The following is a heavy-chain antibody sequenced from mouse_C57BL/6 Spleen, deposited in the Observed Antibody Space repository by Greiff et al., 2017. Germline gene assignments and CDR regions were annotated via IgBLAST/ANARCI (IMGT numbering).Heavy chain of an antibody. Sequence: EVQRVESGPGLVKPSQSLSLTCSVTGYSITSGYYWNWIRQFPGNKLEWMGYISYDGSNNYNPSLKNRISITRDTSKNQFFLKLNSVTTEDTATYYCARDYGSSYVDYWGQGTTLTVSS. CDR1: GYSITSGYY. CDR3: ARDYGSSYVDY. CDR2: ISYDGSN. J-gene: IGHJ2*01. V-gene: IGHV3-6*01. D-gene: IGHD1-1*01.